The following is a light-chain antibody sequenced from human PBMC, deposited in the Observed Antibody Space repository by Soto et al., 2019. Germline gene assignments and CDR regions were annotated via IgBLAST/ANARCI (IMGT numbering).Light chain of an antibody. CDR1: SSDVGGYNY. Sequence: QSVLTQPASVSGSHGQSITISCTGTSSDVGGYNYVSWYQQHPGKAPKLMIYDVSNRPSGVSNRLSGSKSGNTASLTISGLQAEDEADYYCSSYTSSSPYVFGTGTKVTVL. V-gene: IGLV2-14*01. J-gene: IGLJ1*01. CDR3: SSYTSSSPYV. CDR2: DVS.